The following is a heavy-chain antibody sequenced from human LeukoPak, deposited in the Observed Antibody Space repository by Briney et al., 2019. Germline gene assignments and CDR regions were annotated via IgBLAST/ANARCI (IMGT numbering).Heavy chain of an antibody. Sequence: SETLSLTCTVSGGSISSYYWSWIRQPAGKGLEWIGRIYTSGSTYYNPSLKSRVTISVDTSKNQFSLKLSSVTAADTAVYYCAREENFYDSSSVRAFDIWGQGTMVTVSS. D-gene: IGHD3-22*01. J-gene: IGHJ3*02. CDR3: AREENFYDSSSVRAFDI. CDR1: GGSISSYY. V-gene: IGHV4-4*07. CDR2: IYTSGST.